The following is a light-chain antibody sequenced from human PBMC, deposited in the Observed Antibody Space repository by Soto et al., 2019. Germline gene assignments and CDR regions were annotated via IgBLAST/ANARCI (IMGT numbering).Light chain of an antibody. J-gene: IGLJ2*01. Sequence: QSVLTQSPSASASLGASVKLTCTLSSGHSSYAIAWHQQQPEKGPRYLMKLDSDGSHTKGDAIPDRFSGSSSGAERYLTISSLQSEDEAGSYCHTWGTGIHVVFGGGTKLTAL. CDR3: HTWGTGIHVV. V-gene: IGLV4-69*01. CDR1: SGHSSYA. CDR2: LDSDGSH.